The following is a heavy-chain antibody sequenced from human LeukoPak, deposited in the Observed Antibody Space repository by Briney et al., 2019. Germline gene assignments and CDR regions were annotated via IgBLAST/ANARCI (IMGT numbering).Heavy chain of an antibody. J-gene: IGHJ4*02. CDR2: ISYDGSSK. CDR3: LRGDRRDY. Sequence: PGGSLRLSCAASGFTFSNYAMNWVRQAPGKGLEWVAVISYDGSSKYADSVKGRFIISRDNAKNSLYLQMNSLRVEDTAVYYCLRGDRRDYWGQGTLVTVSS. CDR1: GFTFSNYA. V-gene: IGHV3-30*04.